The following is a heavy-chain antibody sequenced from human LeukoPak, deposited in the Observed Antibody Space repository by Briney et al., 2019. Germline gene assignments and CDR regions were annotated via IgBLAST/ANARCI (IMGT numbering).Heavy chain of an antibody. CDR1: GFTFSSYG. CDR2: VSNDGSNK. J-gene: IGHJ4*02. Sequence: GGSLRLSCAASGFTFSSYGMHWVRQAPGKGLEWVAVVSNDGSNKYHADSVKGRFTIPRDNSKNTLYLQMNSLRAEDTAVYYCTKSGIAAAGQRGYFDHWGQGTLVTVSS. D-gene: IGHD6-13*01. V-gene: IGHV3-30*18. CDR3: TKSGIAAAGQRGYFDH.